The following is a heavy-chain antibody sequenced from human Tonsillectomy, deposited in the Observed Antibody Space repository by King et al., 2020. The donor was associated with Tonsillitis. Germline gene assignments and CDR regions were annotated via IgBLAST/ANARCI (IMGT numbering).Heavy chain of an antibody. Sequence: VQLQESGPGLVKPSETLSLTCTVSGGSISSSSYYWGWIRQPPGKGLEWIGSIYYRGSTYYNTSLTSRVTISLDTSKTPFSLKLSSVTAADTAGYYCARLDYYDSSVDYWGQGTLVTVSS. J-gene: IGHJ4*02. CDR1: GGSISSSSYY. CDR3: ARLDYYDSSVDY. D-gene: IGHD3-22*01. V-gene: IGHV4-39*01. CDR2: IYYRGST.